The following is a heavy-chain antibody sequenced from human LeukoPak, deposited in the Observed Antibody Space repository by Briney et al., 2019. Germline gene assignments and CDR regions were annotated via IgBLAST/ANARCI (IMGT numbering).Heavy chain of an antibody. J-gene: IGHJ4*02. CDR2: INHSGST. V-gene: IGHV4-34*01. CDR1: GGSFSGYY. CDR3: ATDKYGDLGYSFDY. Sequence: PSETLSLTCAVYGGSFSGYYWSWIRQPPGKGLEWIGEINHSGSTNYNPSLKSRVTISLDTSKNQFSLILSSVTAADTAVYYCATDKYGDLGYSFDYWGQGTLVTVSS. D-gene: IGHD4-17*01.